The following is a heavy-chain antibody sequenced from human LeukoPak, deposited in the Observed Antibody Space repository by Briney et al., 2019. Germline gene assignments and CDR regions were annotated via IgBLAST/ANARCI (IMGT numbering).Heavy chain of an antibody. CDR1: GYTCPRYG. D-gene: IGHD6-6*01. J-gene: IGHJ4*02. V-gene: IGHV1-18*01. CDR3: ARCIAARRYFQGELDY. CDR2: ISAYNGNT. Sequence: ASVKVSCKASGYTCPRYGFSRVRQAPAQRVEWMGWISAYNGNTNYAQKLQGRVTMTTDTSTSTAYMELRSLRSDDTAVYYCARCIAARRYFQGELDYWGQGTLVTVSS.